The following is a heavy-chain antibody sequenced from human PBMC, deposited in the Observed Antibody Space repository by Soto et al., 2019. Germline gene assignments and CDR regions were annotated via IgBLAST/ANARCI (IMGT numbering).Heavy chain of an antibody. Sequence: EVQLVESGGGLIQPGGSLRLSCAASGFTVSSNYMSWVRQAPGKGLEWVSVIYSGGSTYYADSVKGRFTISRDNSKNTLYLQMNSLRAEDTAVYYCASTMGYYGSGSYIQGYYYCGMDVWGQGTTVTVSS. J-gene: IGHJ6*02. CDR1: GFTVSSNY. CDR2: IYSGGST. V-gene: IGHV3-53*01. D-gene: IGHD3-10*01. CDR3: ASTMGYYGSGSYIQGYYYCGMDV.